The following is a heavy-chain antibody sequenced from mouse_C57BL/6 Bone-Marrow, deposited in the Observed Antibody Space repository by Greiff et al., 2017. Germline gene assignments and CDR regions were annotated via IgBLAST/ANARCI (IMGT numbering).Heavy chain of an antibody. CDR1: GYTFTDYY. CDR3: ASGFCWYFDV. V-gene: IGHV1-19*01. CDR2: INPYNGGT. Sequence: VQLQQSGPVLVKPGASVKMSCKASGYTFTDYYMHWVKQSHGKSLEWIGVINPYNGGTSYNPKFKGKATLTVDQSSSTAYMELNSLTSEDSAVYYCASGFCWYFDVWGTGTTVTVSS. J-gene: IGHJ1*03.